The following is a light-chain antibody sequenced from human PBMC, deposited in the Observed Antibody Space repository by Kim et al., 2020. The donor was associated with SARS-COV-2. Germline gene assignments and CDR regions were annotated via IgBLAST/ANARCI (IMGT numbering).Light chain of an antibody. CDR3: QQSFTTPQT. CDR1: QSIRNY. Sequence: DIQMTQSPSSLSASVGDRVTIICRASQSIRNYLNWYQQKPGKAPKLLIYAASSLQSGVTLRFSGSGSGTDFTLTISNLQPEDFATYYCQQSFTTPQTFGQGTKVDIK. J-gene: IGKJ1*01. CDR2: AAS. V-gene: IGKV1-39*01.